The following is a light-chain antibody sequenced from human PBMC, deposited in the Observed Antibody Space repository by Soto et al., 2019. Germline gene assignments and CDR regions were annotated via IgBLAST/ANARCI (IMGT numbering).Light chain of an antibody. CDR2: DAS. J-gene: IGKJ2*01. CDR1: QSISSW. CDR3: QLFNSPPI. V-gene: IGKV1-5*01. Sequence: DIQMTQSPSTLSASVGDRVTITCRASQSISSWLAWYQQKPGKAPKLLIYDASSLESGVPSRFSGGGFGTEYPRPISRLQPDVFASYYCQLFNSPPIFGRGPKREIK.